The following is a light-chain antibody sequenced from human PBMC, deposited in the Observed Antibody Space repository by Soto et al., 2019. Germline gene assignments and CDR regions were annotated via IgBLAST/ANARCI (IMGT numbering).Light chain of an antibody. CDR2: LGS. Sequence: DIVMTQSPLSLPVTPGEPASISCRSSQSLLHSNGYNYLDWYLQKPGQSPQLLIYLGSNRASGVPDRFSGSGSGTDFTLKISRVEAEDVGVYYCMQALQTHRTLGQGAKADVK. J-gene: IGKJ1*01. V-gene: IGKV2-28*01. CDR1: QSLLHSNGYNY. CDR3: MQALQTHRT.